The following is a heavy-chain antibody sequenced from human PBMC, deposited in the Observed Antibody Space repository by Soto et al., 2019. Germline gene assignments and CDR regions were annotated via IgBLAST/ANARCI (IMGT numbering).Heavy chain of an antibody. Sequence: SETLSLTCAVSGYSISSGYYWGWIRQPPGKGLEWIGSIYHSGSTYYDPSLKSRVTISVDTSKNQFSLKLSSVTAADTAVYYCARDRGTISQNWFDPWGQGTLVTVSS. CDR2: IYHSGST. CDR1: GYSISSGYY. D-gene: IGHD3-3*01. V-gene: IGHV4-38-2*02. J-gene: IGHJ5*02. CDR3: ARDRGTISQNWFDP.